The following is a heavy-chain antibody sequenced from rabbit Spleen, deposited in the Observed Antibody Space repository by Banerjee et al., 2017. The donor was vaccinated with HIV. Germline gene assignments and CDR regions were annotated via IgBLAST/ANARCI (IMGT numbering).Heavy chain of an antibody. Sequence: QSLEESGGDLVKPGASLTLTCKASGFDFSSSDYMCWVRQAPGKGLEWIACIYSGGTEYASWAKGRFTISKTSSTTVTLQMTSLTAADTATYFCARDTATSFSSYGMDLWGPGTLVTVS. D-gene: IGHD1-1*01. V-gene: IGHV1S40*01. CDR3: ARDTATSFSSYGMDL. J-gene: IGHJ6*01. CDR1: GFDFSSSDY. CDR2: IYSGGT.